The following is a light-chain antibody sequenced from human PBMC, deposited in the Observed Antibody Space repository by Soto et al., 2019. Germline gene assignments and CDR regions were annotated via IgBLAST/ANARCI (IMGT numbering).Light chain of an antibody. CDR3: CSYAGSSPYV. V-gene: IGLV2-23*02. CDR1: SSDVGGYNF. CDR2: EVT. Sequence: QSVLTQPASVFGSPGQSITISCTGTSSDVGGYNFVSWYQQLPGKAPKLMIYEVTSRPSGVSNRFSGSKSGNTASLTISGLQAEDEADYYCCSYAGSSPYVFGTGTKLTVL. J-gene: IGLJ1*01.